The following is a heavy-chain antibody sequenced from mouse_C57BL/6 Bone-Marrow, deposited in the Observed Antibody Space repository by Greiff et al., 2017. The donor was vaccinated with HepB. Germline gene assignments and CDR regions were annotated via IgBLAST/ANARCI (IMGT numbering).Heavy chain of an antibody. CDR3: ARHGPYYYGDY. CDR2: ISSGGSYT. Sequence: EVKLVESGRDLVKPGGSLKISCAASGFTFSSYGMSWVRQTPDKRLEWVATISSGGSYTYYPDSVKGRVTISRDNAKNTLYLQMSSLKSEDTAMYYCARHGPYYYGDYWGQGTTLTVSS. V-gene: IGHV5-6*01. D-gene: IGHD1-1*01. CDR1: GFTFSSYG. J-gene: IGHJ2*01.